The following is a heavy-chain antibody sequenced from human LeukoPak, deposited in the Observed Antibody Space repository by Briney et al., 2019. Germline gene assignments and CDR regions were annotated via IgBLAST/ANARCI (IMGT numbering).Heavy chain of an antibody. CDR2: ISYDGNNK. CDR3: VKDEYSSAYKSHFDY. Sequence: GGSLRLSCAASGFTFSSYAMHWVRQAPGKGLEWVAVISYDGNNKYYGDSVKGRFTISRDNSKNTLDLQMNSLRAEDTAVYYCVKDEYSSAYKSHFDYWGQGTLVTVSS. J-gene: IGHJ4*02. D-gene: IGHD3-22*01. CDR1: GFTFSSYA. V-gene: IGHV3-30*18.